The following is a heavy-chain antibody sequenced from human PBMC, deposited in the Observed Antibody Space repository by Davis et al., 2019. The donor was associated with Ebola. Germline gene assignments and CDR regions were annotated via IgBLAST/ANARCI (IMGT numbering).Heavy chain of an antibody. CDR1: GFPLSTSGMG. CDR2: IYWDDDK. J-gene: IGHJ4*02. CDR3: AHRLGRFGEWNFDY. Sequence: SGPTLVKPTHTLTLTCTFSGFPLSTSGMGVGWIRQPPGKALEWLALIYWDDDKRYRPSLKSRLTITKDTSKNQVVLTMINMDPVDTATYYCAHRLGRFGEWNFDYWGLGTLVTVSS. V-gene: IGHV2-5*02. D-gene: IGHD3-10*01.